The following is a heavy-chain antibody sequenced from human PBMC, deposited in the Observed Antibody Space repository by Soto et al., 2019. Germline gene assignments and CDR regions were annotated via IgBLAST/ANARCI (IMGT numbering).Heavy chain of an antibody. J-gene: IGHJ4*02. V-gene: IGHV3-23*01. CDR3: AKPQGFLEWLLYFDY. Sequence: AGGSLRLSCAASGFTFSGYAMSWVRQAPGKGLEWVSAIRGSGGSTYYADSVKGRFTISRDNSKNTLYLQMNSLRAEDTAVYYCAKPQGFLEWLLYFDYWGQGTRGTVSS. D-gene: IGHD3-3*01. CDR2: IRGSGGST. CDR1: GFTFSGYA.